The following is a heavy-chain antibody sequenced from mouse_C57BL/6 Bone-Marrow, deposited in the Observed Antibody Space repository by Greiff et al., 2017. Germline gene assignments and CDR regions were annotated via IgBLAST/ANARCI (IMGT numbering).Heavy chain of an antibody. J-gene: IGHJ1*03. V-gene: IGHV1-64*01. CDR2: IHPNSGST. CDR1: GYTFTSYW. Sequence: QVQLQQPGAELVKPGASVKLSCKASGYTFTSYWMHWVKQRPGQGLEWIGMIHPNSGSTNYNEKFKSKATLTVDKSSSTAYMQLSSLTSEDSAVYYCARYSNFLYWYFDVWGTGTTVTVSS. CDR3: ARYSNFLYWYFDV. D-gene: IGHD2-5*01.